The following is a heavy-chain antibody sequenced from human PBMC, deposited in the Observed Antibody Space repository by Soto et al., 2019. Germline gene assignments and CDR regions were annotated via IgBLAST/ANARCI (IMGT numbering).Heavy chain of an antibody. Sequence: ASVKVSCKASGYTFTSYGISWVRQAPGQGLEWMGWISAYNGNTNYAQKLQGRVTMTTDTSTSTAYMELRSLRSDDTAVYYCARDAGDDRSGYLLDYWGQGTLVTVSS. CDR1: GYTFTSYG. V-gene: IGHV1-18*01. CDR3: ARDAGDDRSGYLLDY. J-gene: IGHJ4*02. CDR2: ISAYNGNT. D-gene: IGHD3-22*01.